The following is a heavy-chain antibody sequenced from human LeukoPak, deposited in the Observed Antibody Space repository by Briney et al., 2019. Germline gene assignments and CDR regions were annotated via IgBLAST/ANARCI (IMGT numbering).Heavy chain of an antibody. CDR2: IYSGGST. J-gene: IGHJ6*02. Sequence: GGSLRLSCADSGFTVSSNYMSWVRVALGKGLEWVSGIYSGGSTYYADSVKGRFTISRHNSKNTLYLQMNSLRAEDTAVNYCARARADYYYGMDVWGQGTTVTVSS. CDR1: GFTVSSNY. CDR3: ARARADYYYGMDV. D-gene: IGHD6-13*01. V-gene: IGHV3-66*01.